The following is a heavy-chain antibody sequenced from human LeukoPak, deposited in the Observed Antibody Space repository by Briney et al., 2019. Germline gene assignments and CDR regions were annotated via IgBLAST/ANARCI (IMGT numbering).Heavy chain of an antibody. CDR3: ARKYYYDSSGYNYYHGMDV. Sequence: PGGSLRLSCAASGFTFSSYAMHWVRQAPGKGLEWVAVISYDGSNKYYADSVKGRFTISRDNSKNTLYLQMNSLRAEDTAVYYCARKYYYDSSGYNYYHGMDVWGQGTTVTVSS. CDR2: ISYDGSNK. J-gene: IGHJ6*02. CDR1: GFTFSSYA. D-gene: IGHD3-22*01. V-gene: IGHV3-30-3*01.